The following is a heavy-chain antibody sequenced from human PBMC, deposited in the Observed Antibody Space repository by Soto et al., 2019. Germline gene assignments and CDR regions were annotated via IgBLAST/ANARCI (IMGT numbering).Heavy chain of an antibody. CDR3: ARDDAIAAAGTDYYYYGMDV. D-gene: IGHD6-13*01. Sequence: QVQLVQSGAEVKKPGSSVKVSCKASGGTFSSYAISWVRQAPGQGLEWMGGIIPIFGTANYAQKFQGRVTITADESTCTAYMELSSLRSEDTAVYYCARDDAIAAAGTDYYYYGMDVWGQGTTVTVS. CDR1: GGTFSSYA. CDR2: IIPIFGTA. J-gene: IGHJ6*02. V-gene: IGHV1-69*01.